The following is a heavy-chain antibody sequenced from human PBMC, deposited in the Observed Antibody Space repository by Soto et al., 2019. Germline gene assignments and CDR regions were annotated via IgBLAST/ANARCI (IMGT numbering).Heavy chain of an antibody. CDR1: GYTFTSYA. D-gene: IGHD4-17*01. J-gene: IGHJ5*02. Sequence: GASVKVSCKASGYTFTSYAMHWVRQAPGQRLEWMGWINAGNGNTKYSQKFQGRVTITRDTSASTAYMELSSLRSEDTAVYYRTRPYGDYVIDWFDPWGQGTLVTVSS. V-gene: IGHV1-3*01. CDR2: INAGNGNT. CDR3: TRPYGDYVIDWFDP.